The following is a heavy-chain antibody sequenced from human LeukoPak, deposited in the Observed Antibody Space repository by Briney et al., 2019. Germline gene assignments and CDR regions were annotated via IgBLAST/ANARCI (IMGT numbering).Heavy chain of an antibody. V-gene: IGHV3-23*01. CDR2: ISGSGGST. Sequence: GGSLRLSCAASGFTFSSYAMSWVRQAPGKGLEWVSAISGSGGSTYYADSVKGRFTISRDNSKNKLYLQMNSLRAEDTAVYYCAKKDGIGYLGYWGQGRVVSVCS. CDR3: AKKDGIGYLGY. J-gene: IGHJ4*02. CDR1: GFTFSSYA. D-gene: IGHD3-22*01.